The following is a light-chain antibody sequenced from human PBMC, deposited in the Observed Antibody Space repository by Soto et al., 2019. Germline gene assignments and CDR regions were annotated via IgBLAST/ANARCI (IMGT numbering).Light chain of an antibody. J-gene: IGKJ4*01. CDR3: QQSYDAPLT. CDR1: QSISDF. Sequence: DIQLTQSPSSLSASLGDRVTISCRASQSISDFLFWYQQRPGEAPKVLIHSASRLQSGAPSRFSGSGSGADFTLTINNLQPEDVATYYCQQSYDAPLTFGGGTNVEI. CDR2: SAS. V-gene: IGKV1-39*01.